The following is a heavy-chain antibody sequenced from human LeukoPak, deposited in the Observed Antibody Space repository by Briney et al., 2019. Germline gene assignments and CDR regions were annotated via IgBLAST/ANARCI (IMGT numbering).Heavy chain of an antibody. D-gene: IGHD1-26*01. CDR2: FNPNTGGT. J-gene: IGHJ6*03. V-gene: IGHV1-2*02. CDR3: ARGDRYSGSYYSHYYYYMDV. Sequence: GASVKVSCKASGYTFTSYGISWVRQAPGQGLEWMGWFNPNTGGTNYAQKFQGGVTMTRDTSISTAYMELSRLRSDDTAVYYCARGDRYSGSYYSHYYYYMDVWGKGTTVTVSS. CDR1: GYTFTSYG.